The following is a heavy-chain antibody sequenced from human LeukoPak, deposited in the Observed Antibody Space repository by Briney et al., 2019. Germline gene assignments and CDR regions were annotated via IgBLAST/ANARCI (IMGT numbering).Heavy chain of an antibody. Sequence: GGSLRLSCAASGFSFNNAWMTWVRQAPGKGLEWVGRIKSKTDGGTTDYGAPVKDRFSISRDDSKNTPYLQMNSLKNEDTAVYYCTTDQNYYDRSGHYYRDDSWGQGTLVTVSS. CDR1: GFSFNNAW. J-gene: IGHJ4*02. CDR3: TTDQNYYDRSGHYYRDDS. CDR2: IKSKTDGGTT. V-gene: IGHV3-15*01. D-gene: IGHD3-22*01.